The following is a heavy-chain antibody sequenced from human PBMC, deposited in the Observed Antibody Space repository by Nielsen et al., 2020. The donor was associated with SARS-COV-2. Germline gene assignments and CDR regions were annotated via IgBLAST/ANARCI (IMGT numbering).Heavy chain of an antibody. CDR1: GGSISSSSYY. J-gene: IGHJ6*03. V-gene: IGHV4-39*07. Sequence: GSLRLSCTVSGGSISSSSYYWSWIRQPPGKGLEWIGEINHSGSTNYNPSLKSRVTISVDTSKNQFSLKLSSVTAADTAVYYCARGRIVVVPAAIGFRQTYYMDVWGKGTTVTVSS. CDR2: INHSGST. D-gene: IGHD2-2*01. CDR3: ARGRIVVVPAAIGFRQTYYMDV.